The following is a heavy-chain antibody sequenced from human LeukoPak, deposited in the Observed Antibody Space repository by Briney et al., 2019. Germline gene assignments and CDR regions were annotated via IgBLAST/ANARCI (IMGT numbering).Heavy chain of an antibody. CDR1: GFTVSSNY. CDR3: ARAVLDAYGGNRYYFDY. V-gene: IGHV3-53*01. D-gene: IGHD4-23*01. CDR2: IYSGGSA. J-gene: IGHJ4*02. Sequence: PGGSLRLSCAASGFTVSSNYMSWVRQAPGKGLEWVSVIYSGGSAYYADSVKGRFTISRDNSKNTLYLQMNSLRAEDTAVYYCARAVLDAYGGNRYYFDYWGQGTLVTVSS.